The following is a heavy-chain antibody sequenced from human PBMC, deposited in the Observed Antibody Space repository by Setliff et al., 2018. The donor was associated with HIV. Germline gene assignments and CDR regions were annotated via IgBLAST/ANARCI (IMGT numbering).Heavy chain of an antibody. CDR2: INHNKSS. J-gene: IGHJ4*02. V-gene: IGHV4-34*01. CDR3: ARQTATGTSATFDS. D-gene: IGHD2-21*02. CDR1: GESLSDYY. Sequence: SETLSLTCAVYGESLSDYYWSWIRQPPGKGLEWIGEINHNKSSDYNPSLKSRVTMSVDTSKNQFSLKLSSVTAADTAVYYCARQTATGTSATFDSWGQGSLVTVSS.